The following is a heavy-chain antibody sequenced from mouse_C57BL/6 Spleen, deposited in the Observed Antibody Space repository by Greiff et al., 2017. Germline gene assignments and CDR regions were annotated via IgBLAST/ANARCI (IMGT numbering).Heavy chain of an antibody. D-gene: IGHD1-1*01. Sequence: QLQQSGPELVKPGASVKISCKASGYTFTDYYMNWVKQSHGKSLEWIGDINPNNGGTSYNQKFKGKATLTVDKASSTAYMELRSLTSEDSAVYYCARTITTVVPYAMDYWGQGTSVTVAS. CDR3: ARTITTVVPYAMDY. CDR1: GYTFTDYY. CDR2: INPNNGGT. V-gene: IGHV1-26*01. J-gene: IGHJ4*01.